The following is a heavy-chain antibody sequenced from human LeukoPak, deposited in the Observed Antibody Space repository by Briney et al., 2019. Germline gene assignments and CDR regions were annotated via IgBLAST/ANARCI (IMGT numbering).Heavy chain of an antibody. Sequence: PGGSLRLFCATSGLTFSSYSTKWVRHAPGKGVGWVSSISSSSRYIFYADAGEDGFTISRDNAKTSLYLQMNSLRAEDTAVYYCARDIGSYYYGSGSYSVYWGQGTLVTVSS. CDR1: GLTFSSYS. CDR2: ISSSSRYI. CDR3: ARDIGSYYYGSGSYSVY. V-gene: IGHV3-21*01. D-gene: IGHD3-10*01. J-gene: IGHJ4*02.